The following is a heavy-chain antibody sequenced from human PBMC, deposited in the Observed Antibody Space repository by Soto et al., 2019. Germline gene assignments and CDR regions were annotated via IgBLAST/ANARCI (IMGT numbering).Heavy chain of an antibody. CDR1: GGSISSRDW. CDR2: MYHSGGT. Sequence: QAQLQESGPGLVKPSGTLSVTCAVSGGSISSRDWWTWVRQAPGKGLEWIGKMYHSGGTDYSPSLKSRVPISIDKSQKHFSLKLSSVTAADTAVYFCAAGNVDSMLESWGRGTLVTVSS. J-gene: IGHJ4*02. V-gene: IGHV4-4*02. D-gene: IGHD3-3*01. CDR3: AAGNVDSMLES.